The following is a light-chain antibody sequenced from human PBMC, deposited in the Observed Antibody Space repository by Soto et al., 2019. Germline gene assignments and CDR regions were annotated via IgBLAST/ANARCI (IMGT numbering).Light chain of an antibody. J-gene: IGKJ4*01. CDR2: AAA. Sequence: DIQMTQSPSSLSASVGDRVTITCRASQGISNYLAWYQQKPGKVPKLLICAAATLQTGLPSRFSGRRSGTDFALYISSLQPEDVATYYCQKYSSAPLTFGGGTKVAMK. CDR1: QGISNY. CDR3: QKYSSAPLT. V-gene: IGKV1-27*01.